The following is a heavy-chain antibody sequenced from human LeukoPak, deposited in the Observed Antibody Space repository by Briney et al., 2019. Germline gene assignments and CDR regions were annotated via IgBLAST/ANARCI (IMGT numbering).Heavy chain of an antibody. V-gene: IGHV3-9*01. D-gene: IGHD3-10*01. J-gene: IGHJ4*02. Sequence: GGSLRLSCAASGFTFDDYAMHWVRQAPGKGLEWVSGISWSSGSIGYADSVKGRFTISRDNAKNSLYLQMNSLRAEDTAVYYCAKDSVWFGEYTEYYFDYWGQGTLVTVSS. CDR3: AKDSVWFGEYTEYYFDY. CDR1: GFTFDDYA. CDR2: ISWSSGSI.